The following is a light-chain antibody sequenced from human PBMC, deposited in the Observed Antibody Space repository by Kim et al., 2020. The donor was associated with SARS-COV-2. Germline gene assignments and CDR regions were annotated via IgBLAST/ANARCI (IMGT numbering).Light chain of an antibody. CDR3: HQNSNWPRT. Sequence: IVMTQSPATLSVSPGEGVTLSSRASQSIGTKLAWYHQKPGQAPRLLIYDTSVRATGIPARFSGSGSGTEFTLTISGLQSEDFAVYYCHQNSNWPRTFGQGTRLEIK. J-gene: IGKJ5*01. V-gene: IGKV3-15*01. CDR2: DTS. CDR1: QSIGTK.